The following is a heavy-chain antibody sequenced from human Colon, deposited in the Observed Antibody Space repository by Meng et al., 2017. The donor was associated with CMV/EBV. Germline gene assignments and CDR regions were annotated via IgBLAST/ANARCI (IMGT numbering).Heavy chain of an antibody. V-gene: IGHV1-69*10. CDR1: GGTFSSYA. Sequence: SVKVSCKASGGTFSSYAISWVRQAPGQGLEWVGGIIPILGIANYAQKFQGRVTITADKSTSTAYMELSSLRSEDTAVYYCARDRLPAAIEIGHYYYGMDVWGQGTTVTVSS. D-gene: IGHD2-2*01. J-gene: IGHJ6*02. CDR3: ARDRLPAAIEIGHYYYGMDV. CDR2: IIPILGIA.